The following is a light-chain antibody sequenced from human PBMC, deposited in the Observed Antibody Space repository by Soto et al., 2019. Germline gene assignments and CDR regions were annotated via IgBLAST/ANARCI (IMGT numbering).Light chain of an antibody. J-gene: IGKJ1*01. CDR1: QTISSW. V-gene: IGKV1-5*03. CDR2: KAS. Sequence: IPMTQSPSTLSGSVGDRVTITCRASQTISSWLAWYQQKPGKAPKHLIYKASTLKSGVPSRFSGSGSGTEFTLTISSLQPDDFATYYCQHYNSYSEAFGQGTKVDI. CDR3: QHYNSYSEA.